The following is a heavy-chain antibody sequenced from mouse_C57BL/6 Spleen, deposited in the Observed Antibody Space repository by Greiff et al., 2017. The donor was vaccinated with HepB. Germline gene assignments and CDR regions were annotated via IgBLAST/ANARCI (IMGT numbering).Heavy chain of an antibody. J-gene: IGHJ2*01. CDR3: ARDLYDYLLFDY. V-gene: IGHV3-6*01. CDR1: GYSITSGYY. CDR2: ISYDGSN. Sequence: EVHLVESGPGLVKPSQSLSLTCSVTGYSITSGYYWNWIRQFPGNKLEWMGYISYDGSNNYNPSLKNRISITRDTSKNQFFLKLNSVTTEDTATYYCARDLYDYLLFDYWGQGTTLTVSS. D-gene: IGHD2-4*01.